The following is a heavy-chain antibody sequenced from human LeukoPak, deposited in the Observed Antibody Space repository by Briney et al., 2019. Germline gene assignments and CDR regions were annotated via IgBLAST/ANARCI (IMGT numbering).Heavy chain of an antibody. Sequence: PGGSLRLSCAASGFTFSSYGMHWVRQAPGKGLEWVAVISYDGSNKYYADSVKGRFTISRDNSKNTLYLQMNSLRAGDTAVYYCARDVSGSYPLDYWGQGTLVTVSS. CDR1: GFTFSSYG. D-gene: IGHD1-26*01. CDR3: ARDVSGSYPLDY. V-gene: IGHV3-30*03. J-gene: IGHJ4*02. CDR2: ISYDGSNK.